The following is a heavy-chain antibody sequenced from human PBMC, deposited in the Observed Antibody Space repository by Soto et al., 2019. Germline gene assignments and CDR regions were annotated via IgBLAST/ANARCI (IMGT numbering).Heavy chain of an antibody. D-gene: IGHD2-2*01. J-gene: IGHJ4*02. CDR2: INAGNGNT. V-gene: IGHV1-3*01. CDR1: GYTFTSYA. Sequence: QVQLVQSGAEVKKPGASVKVSCKPSGYTFTSYAMHWVRQAPGQRLEWMGWINAGNGNTKYSQKFQGRVTITRDTSASTGYMELSSLRSEDTAVYYCARDPCITRGPAYWGEGTLVTVSS. CDR3: ARDPCITRGPAY.